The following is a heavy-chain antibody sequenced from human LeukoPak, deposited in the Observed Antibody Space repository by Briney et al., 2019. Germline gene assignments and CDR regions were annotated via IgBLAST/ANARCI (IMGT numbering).Heavy chain of an antibody. CDR2: IYYSGST. CDR3: ARERGEFTVTTDRYYYYMDV. Sequence: SETLSLTCTVSGGSISSYYWSWIRQPPGKGLEWIGYIYYSGSTNYNPSLKSRVTISVDTSKNQFSLKLSSVTAADTAVYYCARERGEFTVTTDRYYYYMDVWGKGTTVTVSS. V-gene: IGHV4-59*12. CDR1: GGSISSYY. J-gene: IGHJ6*03. D-gene: IGHD4-17*01.